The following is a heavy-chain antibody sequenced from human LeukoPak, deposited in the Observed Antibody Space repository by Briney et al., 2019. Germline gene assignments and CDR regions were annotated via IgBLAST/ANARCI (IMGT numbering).Heavy chain of an antibody. D-gene: IGHD3-22*01. V-gene: IGHV5-51*01. Sequence: GGSLQICCEGSGSLFSSYWIGWGRPLRGKGREGMGIRYPGDSDTRYSPSFQGQVTISADKSISTAYLQWSSLKASDTALYYCARSDYYDSSGPEDDAFDIWGQGTMVTVSS. J-gene: IGHJ3*02. CDR1: GSLFSSYW. CDR3: ARSDYYDSSGPEDDAFDI. CDR2: RYPGDSDT.